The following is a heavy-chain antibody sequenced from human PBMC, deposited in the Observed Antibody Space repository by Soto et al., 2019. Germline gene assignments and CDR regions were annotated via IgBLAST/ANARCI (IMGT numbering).Heavy chain of an antibody. D-gene: IGHD1-26*01. V-gene: IGHV1-24*01. CDR1: GNLLSDLY. CDR2: FDPEDGKT. J-gene: IGHJ5*02. Sequence: QVQLVQSGAEVKKPGASVKVSCQVSGNLLSDLYMHWVRQAPGKGLEWMGGFDPEDGKTIYAQKVQGRVTMTEDTSTDTVYMDLSRLRSDDTAVYYCTVGVGATLWFDPWGQGTLVTVSS. CDR3: TVGVGATLWFDP.